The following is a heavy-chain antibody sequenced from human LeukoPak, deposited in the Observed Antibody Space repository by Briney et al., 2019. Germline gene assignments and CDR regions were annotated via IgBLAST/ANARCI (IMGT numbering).Heavy chain of an antibody. Sequence: SQTLSLTCAVYGGSFSGYYWSWIRQPPGKVLEWIGEINHIGSTNYNPSLKTRVTISVDTSKNQFYLKLSSVTAAETAAYYCARQDAVGGWYVRWFDPWGQGTLVTVSS. D-gene: IGHD6-19*01. CDR1: GGSFSGYY. V-gene: IGHV4-34*01. CDR2: INHIGST. CDR3: ARQDAVGGWYVRWFDP. J-gene: IGHJ5*02.